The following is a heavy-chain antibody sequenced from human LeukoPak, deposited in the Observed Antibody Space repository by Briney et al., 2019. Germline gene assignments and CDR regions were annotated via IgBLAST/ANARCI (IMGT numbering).Heavy chain of an antibody. J-gene: IGHJ4*02. V-gene: IGHV3-30*04. D-gene: IGHD3-22*01. CDR1: GFTLSTYA. CDR2: ISSAVTYK. CDR3: ATGSGMVYDKSAYSKFDY. Sequence: SRTSLRLSCVAAGFTLSTYAVHWVRQAPDKGLGWVAIISSAVTYKYYADSVKGRVTTSRDNSKNTLDQQMNRLRAEETAVYYCATGSGMVYDKSAYSKFDYWGQGTLVSVSS.